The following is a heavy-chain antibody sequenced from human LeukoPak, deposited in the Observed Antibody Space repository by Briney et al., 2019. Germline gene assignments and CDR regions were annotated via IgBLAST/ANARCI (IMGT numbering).Heavy chain of an antibody. V-gene: IGHV4-59*01. D-gene: IGHD2-15*01. CDR3: ARGVVVAATRYYYYYMDV. CDR1: GGSISSYY. Sequence: SETLSLTCTVSGGSISSYYWSWIRQPPGKGLEWIGYIYYSGSTNYNPSLKSRVTISVDTSKNQFSLKLSSVAAADTAVYYCARGVVVAATRYYYYYMDVWGKGTTVTVSS. CDR2: IYYSGST. J-gene: IGHJ6*03.